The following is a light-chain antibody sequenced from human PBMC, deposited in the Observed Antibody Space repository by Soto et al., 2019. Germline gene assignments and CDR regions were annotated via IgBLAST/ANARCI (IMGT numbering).Light chain of an antibody. CDR3: EQYGSSPRT. J-gene: IGKJ1*01. CDR1: QSVSSTY. Sequence: EIVLTQSPGTLSLYPGERATLSCRASQSVSSTYLAWYQHRPGQAPRLLIYGASSRATGIPDRFSGSGSGTDFTLIISRLEPEDFAVYYCEQYGSSPRTFGQGTNVDIK. CDR2: GAS. V-gene: IGKV3-20*01.